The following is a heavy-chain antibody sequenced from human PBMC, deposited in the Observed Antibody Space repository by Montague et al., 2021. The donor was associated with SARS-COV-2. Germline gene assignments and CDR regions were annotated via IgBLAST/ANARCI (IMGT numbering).Heavy chain of an antibody. V-gene: IGHV4-4*07. CDR1: GGSISCYY. CDR2: IYNSGST. D-gene: IGHD1-20*01. Sequence: SETLSLTCTVSGGSISCYYWSWFRQSAGKGLEWIGRIYNSGSTSYNPSLKSRVTMSVDTSKNQFSLKLSSVTAADTAVYYCVRDQGSCNWNYSDYWGQGSLVTVS. CDR3: VRDQGSCNWNYSDY. J-gene: IGHJ4*02.